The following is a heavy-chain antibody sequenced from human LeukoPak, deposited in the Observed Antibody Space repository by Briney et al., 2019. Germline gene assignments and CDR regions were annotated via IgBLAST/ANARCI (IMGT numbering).Heavy chain of an antibody. CDR1: GYTFTSYY. D-gene: IGHD3-22*01. Sequence: ASVKVSCKASGYTFTSYYMHWVRQAPGRGLEWMGIINPSGGSTSYAQKFQGRVTMTRDTSTSTVYMELSSLRSEDTAVYYCARVPDYYDSSGYPDYWGQGTLVTVSS. CDR2: INPSGGST. J-gene: IGHJ4*02. V-gene: IGHV1-46*01. CDR3: ARVPDYYDSSGYPDY.